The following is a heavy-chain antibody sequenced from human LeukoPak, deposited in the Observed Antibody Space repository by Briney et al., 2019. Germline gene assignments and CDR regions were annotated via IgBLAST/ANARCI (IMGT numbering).Heavy chain of an antibody. J-gene: IGHJ4*02. Sequence: ASVKVSCKASGYTFTSYDINWVRQATGQGLEWMGWMNPNSDDTGYARKFQGRVTMTRNTSISTAYMELSSLRTEDTAIYYCARDFYGVYVFDYWGQGTLVTVSS. CDR3: ARDFYGVYVFDY. V-gene: IGHV1-8*01. D-gene: IGHD4-17*01. CDR1: GYTFTSYD. CDR2: MNPNSDDT.